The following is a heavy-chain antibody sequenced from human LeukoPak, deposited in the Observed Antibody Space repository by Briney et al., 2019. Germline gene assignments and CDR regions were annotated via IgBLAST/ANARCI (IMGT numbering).Heavy chain of an antibody. J-gene: IGHJ6*02. CDR2: ISGHGGNI. CDR1: GFTFSSYS. Sequence: PGASLRLSCAASGFTFSSYSMSWVRQAPGKGLEWVSTISGHGGNIYYAASVKGRFTISRDNSKNTLYLQMNALRAEDTALYYCAKAPGDIVDYDFYGMDVWGRGTTVTVSS. V-gene: IGHV3-23*01. CDR3: AKAPGDIVDYDFYGMDV. D-gene: IGHD3-22*01.